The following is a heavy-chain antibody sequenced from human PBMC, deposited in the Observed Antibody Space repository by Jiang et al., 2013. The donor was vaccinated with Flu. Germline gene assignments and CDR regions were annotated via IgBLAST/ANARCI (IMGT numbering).Heavy chain of an antibody. CDR2: IYTSGST. V-gene: IGHV4-4*07. J-gene: IGHJ4*02. Sequence: SLTCIVSGGSISSHYWSWIRQPAGKGLEWIGRIYTSGSTNYNPSLKSRVTISVDTSKNQFSLELSSVTAADTAVYYCAGTPVLAVAAPGVGYWGQGTLVTVSS. CDR3: AGTPVLAVAAPGVGY. D-gene: IGHD6-19*01. CDR1: GGSISSHY.